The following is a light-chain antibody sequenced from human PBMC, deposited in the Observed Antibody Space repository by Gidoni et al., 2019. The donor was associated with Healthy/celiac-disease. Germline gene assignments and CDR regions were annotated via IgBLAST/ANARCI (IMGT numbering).Light chain of an antibody. V-gene: IGLV3-1*01. J-gene: IGLJ2*01. CDR1: KLGDKY. CDR3: QAWDSSTVV. Sequence: SYELTQPPSVSVSPGQTASITFSGDKLGDKYACWYQQKPGQSPVLGIYQDSKRPSGIPERFSGSNSGNTATLTISGTQAMDEADYYCQAWDSSTVVFGGGTKLTVL. CDR2: QDS.